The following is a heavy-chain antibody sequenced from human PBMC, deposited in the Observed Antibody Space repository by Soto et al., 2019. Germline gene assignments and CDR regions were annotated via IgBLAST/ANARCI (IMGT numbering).Heavy chain of an antibody. CDR2: INPSGGST. J-gene: IGHJ4*02. CDR3: ARRAVLGYCSSTSCPFDY. Sequence: QVQLVQSGAEVKKPGASVKVSCKASGYTFTSYYMHWVRQAPGQGLEWMGIINPSGGSTSYAQKFPGRVTMTRDTSTSTVYMELSSLRSEDTAVYYCARRAVLGYCSSTSCPFDYWGQGTLVTVSS. V-gene: IGHV1-46*03. D-gene: IGHD2-2*01. CDR1: GYTFTSYY.